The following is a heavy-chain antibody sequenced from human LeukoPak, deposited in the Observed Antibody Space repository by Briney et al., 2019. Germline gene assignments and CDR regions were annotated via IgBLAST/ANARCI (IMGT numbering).Heavy chain of an antibody. J-gene: IGHJ4*02. Sequence: PGGSLRLSCAASGFTFSSYWMHWVRQAPGKGLVWVSRINSDGSSTSYADSVKGRFTISRDNAKNMLYLKMNSLRAEHTAVYYCARGGFYGGKVDYWGQGTLVTVSS. CDR2: INSDGSST. D-gene: IGHD4-23*01. V-gene: IGHV3-74*01. CDR3: ARGGFYGGKVDY. CDR1: GFTFSSYW.